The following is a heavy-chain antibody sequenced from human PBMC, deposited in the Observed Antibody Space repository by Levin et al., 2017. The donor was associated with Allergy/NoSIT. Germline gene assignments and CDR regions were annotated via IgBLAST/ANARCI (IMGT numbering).Heavy chain of an antibody. CDR2: IKSKTDGGTT. V-gene: IGHV3-15*01. CDR3: TTAPRIAAAEGAFDI. J-gene: IGHJ3*02. Sequence: GESLKISCAASGFTFSNAWMSWVRQAPGKGLEWVGRIKSKTDGGTTDYAAPVKGRFTISRDDSKNTLYLQMNSLKTEDTAVYYCTTAPRIAAAEGAFDIWGQGTMVTVSS. CDR1: GFTFSNAW. D-gene: IGHD6-13*01.